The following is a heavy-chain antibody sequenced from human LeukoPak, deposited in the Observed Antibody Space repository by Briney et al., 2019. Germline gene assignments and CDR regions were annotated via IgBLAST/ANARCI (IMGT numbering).Heavy chain of an antibody. CDR3: ARGERNSGNVDY. CDR2: MYHSGST. V-gene: IGHV4-38-2*02. D-gene: IGHD3-10*01. Sequence: PPETLSLTCTVSGDSISRGSYWGWIRQPPGKGLEWIGSMYHSGSTYYNPSLKSRVTTSVDTSKNQFSLKLSSVTAADTAVYYRARGERNSGNVDYWGQGTLVTVSS. J-gene: IGHJ4*02. CDR1: GDSISRGSY.